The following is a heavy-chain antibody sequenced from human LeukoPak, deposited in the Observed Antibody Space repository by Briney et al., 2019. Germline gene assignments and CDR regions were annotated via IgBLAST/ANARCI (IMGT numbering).Heavy chain of an antibody. CDR1: GYTSTSYG. D-gene: IGHD3-3*01. J-gene: IGHJ4*02. Sequence: GASVKVSCKASGYTSTSYGISWVRQAPGQGLEWMGWISAYNGNTNYAQKLQGRVTMTTDTSTSTAYMELRSLRSDDTAVYYCARDTNSGDFWSGYFVYWGQGTLVTVSS. CDR2: ISAYNGNT. V-gene: IGHV1-18*01. CDR3: ARDTNSGDFWSGYFVY.